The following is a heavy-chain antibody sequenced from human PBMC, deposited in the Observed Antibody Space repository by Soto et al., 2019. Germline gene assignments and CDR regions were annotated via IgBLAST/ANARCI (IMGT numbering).Heavy chain of an antibody. CDR1: GFNFYAYA. CDR2: INLAGQII. V-gene: IGHV3-9*01. J-gene: IGHJ6*01. D-gene: IGHD2-21*01. CDR3: AKENDAFGDGNMDV. Sequence: EMQVVESGGDLVQPGRSLRLSCAASGFNFYAYAMHWVRQAPGKGLEWVSGINLAGQIIGYADSVKGRFTISRDDAKSSLYLQLTNLGVEDTALYYCAKENDAFGDGNMDVWGKGTPVIVSS.